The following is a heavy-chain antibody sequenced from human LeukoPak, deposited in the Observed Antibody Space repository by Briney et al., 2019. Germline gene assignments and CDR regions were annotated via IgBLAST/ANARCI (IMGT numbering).Heavy chain of an antibody. CDR3: ARDEEITMRGDWFDP. CDR2: INPNSGGT. J-gene: IGHJ5*02. D-gene: IGHD3-22*01. V-gene: IGHV1-2*02. CDR1: GYTFTGYY. Sequence: ASVKVSCKASGYTFTGYYMHWVRQAPGQGLEWMGWINPNSGGTNYAQKFQGRVTMTRDTSISTAYMELSRLRSDDTAVYYCARDEEITMRGDWFDPWGQGTLVTVSS.